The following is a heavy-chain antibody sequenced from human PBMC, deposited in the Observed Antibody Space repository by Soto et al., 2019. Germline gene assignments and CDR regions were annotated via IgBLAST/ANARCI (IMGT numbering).Heavy chain of an antibody. V-gene: IGHV1-18*01. D-gene: IGHD6-13*01. CDR1: GCTFTSYG. CDR2: ISAYNGNK. J-gene: IGHJ4*02. Sequence: GASVKVSCKASGCTFTSYGISWVRQAPGQGLEWMGWISAYNGNKKYAQKLQGRVSMTTDTSTSTAYMELRSLRSDATAVYYCARDLGQQLFDYWGQGTLVTVSS. CDR3: ARDLGQQLFDY.